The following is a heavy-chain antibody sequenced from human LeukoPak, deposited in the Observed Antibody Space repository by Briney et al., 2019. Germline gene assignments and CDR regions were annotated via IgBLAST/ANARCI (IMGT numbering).Heavy chain of an antibody. Sequence: SETLSLTCTVSGGSISSYYWSWIRQPAGKGLEWIGRIYTSGSTNYNPSLKSRVTMSVDTSKNQFSLKLSAVTAADTAVYYCARDGYNYDAFDIWGQGTMVTVSS. CDR1: GGSISSYY. V-gene: IGHV4-4*07. CDR2: IYTSGST. CDR3: ARDGYNYDAFDI. D-gene: IGHD5-24*01. J-gene: IGHJ3*02.